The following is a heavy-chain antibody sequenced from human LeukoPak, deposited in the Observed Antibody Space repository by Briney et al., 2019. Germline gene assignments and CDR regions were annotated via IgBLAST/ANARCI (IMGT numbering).Heavy chain of an antibody. V-gene: IGHV4-4*07. CDR2: IYTSGST. D-gene: IGHD2-2*01. Sequence: SETLSLTCTVSGGSISSYYWSWIRQPAGKGLEWIGRIYTSGSTNYNPSLKGRVTMSVDTSKNQFSLKLSSVTAADTAVYYCAREEGDIVVVPAGASYYYYMDVWGKGTTVTISS. J-gene: IGHJ6*03. CDR1: GGSISSYY. CDR3: AREEGDIVVVPAGASYYYYMDV.